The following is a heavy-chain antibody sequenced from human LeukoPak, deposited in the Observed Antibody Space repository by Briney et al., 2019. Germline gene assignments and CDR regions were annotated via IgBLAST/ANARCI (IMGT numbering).Heavy chain of an antibody. V-gene: IGHV3-11*04. CDR3: ARDLVVRGVIINYYYGMDV. CDR1: GFTFSDYY. Sequence: PGGSLRLSCAASGFTFSDYYMSWIRQAPGKGLEWVSYISSSGSTIYYADSVKGRFTISRDNAKNSLYLQMNSLRAEDTAVYYCARDLVVRGVIINYYYGMDVWGQGTTVTVSS. CDR2: ISSSGSTI. D-gene: IGHD3-10*01. J-gene: IGHJ6*02.